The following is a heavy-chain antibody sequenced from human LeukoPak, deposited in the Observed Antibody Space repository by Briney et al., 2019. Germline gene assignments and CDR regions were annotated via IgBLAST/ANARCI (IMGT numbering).Heavy chain of an antibody. CDR3: ARDSYSSSWYPGYYYGMDV. D-gene: IGHD6-13*01. J-gene: IGHJ6*02. Sequence: ASVKVSCKASGYTFTSYAMHWVRQAPGQRLEWMGWINAGNGNTKYSQKFQGRVTITRDTSASTAYMELSSLRSEDTAVYYCARDSYSSSWYPGYYYGMDVWGQGTTVTVSS. CDR1: GYTFTSYA. CDR2: INAGNGNT. V-gene: IGHV1-3*01.